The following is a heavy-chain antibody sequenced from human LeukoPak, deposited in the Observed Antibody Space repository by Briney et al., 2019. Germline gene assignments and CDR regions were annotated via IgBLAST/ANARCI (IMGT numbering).Heavy chain of an antibody. CDR1: GYTFTSYD. J-gene: IGHJ4*02. CDR2: MNPNSGNT. D-gene: IGHD5-18*01. CDR3: ARVDTAMVTDY. V-gene: IGHV1-8*01. Sequence: ASVKVSCKASGYTFTSYDINWVRQATGQGLEWMGWMNPNSGNTGYAQKFQGRVTMTRNTSISTAYMELSSLRPDDTAVYYCARVDTAMVTDYWGQGTLVTVSS.